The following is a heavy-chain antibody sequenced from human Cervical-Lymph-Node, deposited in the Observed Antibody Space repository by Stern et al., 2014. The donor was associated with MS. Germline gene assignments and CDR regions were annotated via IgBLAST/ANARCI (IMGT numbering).Heavy chain of an antibody. CDR1: GGSISSGSFY. V-gene: IGHV4-31*03. Sequence: QLQLQESGPGLVKPSQTLSLTCSVSGGSISSGSFYWSWIRQHPGKGLEWIAYIHYSGNTYYNSSLKSRVHLSADTSKNQFSLELSSVTAADTAVYYCARLSSDAFDIWGQGTLVTVSS. CDR2: IHYSGNT. J-gene: IGHJ3*02. CDR3: ARLSSDAFDI.